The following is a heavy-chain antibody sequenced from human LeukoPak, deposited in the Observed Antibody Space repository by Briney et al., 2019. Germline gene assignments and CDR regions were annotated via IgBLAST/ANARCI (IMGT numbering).Heavy chain of an antibody. J-gene: IGHJ4*02. V-gene: IGHV3-64D*09. Sequence: GRSLRLSCSASGFTFSSYAMHWVRQAPGKGLEYVSAISSNGGSTYYADSVKGRFTISRDNSKNTLYLQMSSLRAEDTAVYYCVKGRITMVRGVFDYWGRGTLVTVSS. CDR1: GFTFSSYA. D-gene: IGHD3-10*01. CDR3: VKGRITMVRGVFDY. CDR2: ISSNGGST.